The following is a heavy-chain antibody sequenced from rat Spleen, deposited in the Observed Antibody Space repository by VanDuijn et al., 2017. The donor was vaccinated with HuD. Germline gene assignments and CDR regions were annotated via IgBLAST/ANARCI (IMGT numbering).Heavy chain of an antibody. CDR2: ITYDGSGT. D-gene: IGHD1-4*01. Sequence: VQLVESGGDLVQPGRSLKLSCAASGLTFADYNMACVRQAPTKGLEWVATITYDGSGTYYRDSVKGRFTISRDNAKSTLFLQMDSLRSEDTTTYYCTTGGISIDYWGQGVMVTVSS. V-gene: IGHV5-7*01. CDR1: GLTFADYN. J-gene: IGHJ2*01. CDR3: TTGGISIDY.